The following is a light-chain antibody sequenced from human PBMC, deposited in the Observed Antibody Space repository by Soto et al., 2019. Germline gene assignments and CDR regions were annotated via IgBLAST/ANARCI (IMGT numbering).Light chain of an antibody. Sequence: QSALTQPASVSGSPGQSITVSCTGTKNNLGSYDLVSWYQKYPGKAPKLMIYEVSNRPSGVSNRFSGSKSGNTASLTISGLQAEDEADYYCSSYTSSSTLVFGGGTKLTVL. V-gene: IGLV2-14*02. CDR3: SSYTSSSTLV. J-gene: IGLJ2*01. CDR2: EVS. CDR1: KNNLGSYDL.